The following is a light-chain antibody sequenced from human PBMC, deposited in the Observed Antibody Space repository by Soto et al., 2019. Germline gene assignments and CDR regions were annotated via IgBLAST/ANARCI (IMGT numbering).Light chain of an antibody. CDR2: DVS. J-gene: IGLJ1*01. CDR1: SSDVGGYNY. V-gene: IGLV2-14*03. CDR3: SSYTTSNTRQIV. Sequence: QSVLTQPASVSGSPGQSITISCTGTSSDVGGYNYVSWYQHHPGKAPKLMIFDVSNRPSGVSYRFSGSKSGNTASLTISGLQPEDEADYYYSSYTTSNTRQIVFGTGTKVTVL.